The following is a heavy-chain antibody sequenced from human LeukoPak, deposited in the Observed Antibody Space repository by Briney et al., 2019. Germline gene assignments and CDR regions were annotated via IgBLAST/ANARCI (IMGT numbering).Heavy chain of an antibody. V-gene: IGHV1-2*02. CDR1: GYTFTDYY. CDR2: INPNSGGT. Sequence: GASVKVSCKASGYTFTDYYMHWVRQAPGQGLEWMGWINPNSGGTNYAQKFQGRVTMTRDTSISTAYMELSRLRSDDTAVYYCARDGPYYYGSGSYLGFWFDPWGQGTLVTVPS. J-gene: IGHJ5*02. D-gene: IGHD3-10*01. CDR3: ARDGPYYYGSGSYLGFWFDP.